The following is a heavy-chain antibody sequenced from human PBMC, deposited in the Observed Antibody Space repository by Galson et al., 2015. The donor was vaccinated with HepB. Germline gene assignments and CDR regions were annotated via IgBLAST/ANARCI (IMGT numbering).Heavy chain of an antibody. Sequence: SLRLSCAASGVTFSSYAMSWVRQAPGKGLEWVSAISGSGGSTYYADSVKGRFTISRDNSKNTLYLQMNSLRAEDTAVYYCAKGGRDFKIVVVPAANYYFDYWGQGTLVTVSS. CDR2: ISGSGGST. V-gene: IGHV3-23*01. D-gene: IGHD2-2*01. CDR3: AKGGRDFKIVVVPAANYYFDY. CDR1: GVTFSSYA. J-gene: IGHJ4*02.